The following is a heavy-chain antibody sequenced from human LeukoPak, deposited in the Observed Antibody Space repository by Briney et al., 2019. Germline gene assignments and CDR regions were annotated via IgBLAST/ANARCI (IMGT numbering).Heavy chain of an antibody. CDR2: ISAYNGNT. J-gene: IGHJ4*02. D-gene: IGHD3-22*01. V-gene: IGHV1-18*01. CDR1: GYTFTNYG. Sequence: ASVKVSCMDSGYTFTNYGFTWVRQDPRQGLERMGWISAYNGNTDYAQKLQGRVTITTDTSTSTAYMELSSLRSDDTAVYFCARAYYHDTSSYQGFDFWGQGTLVTVSS. CDR3: ARAYYHDTSSYQGFDF.